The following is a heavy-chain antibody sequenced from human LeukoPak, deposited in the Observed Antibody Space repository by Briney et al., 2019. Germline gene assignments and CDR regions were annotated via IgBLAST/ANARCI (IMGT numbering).Heavy chain of an antibody. V-gene: IGHV1-69-2*01. J-gene: IGHJ5*02. CDR1: GYTFTDYY. Sequence: ATVKISCKVSGYTFTDYYMHWGQQAPVKGLEWMGLVYPEDGETIYAEKFQGRVTITADTSTYTAYMELSSLRSGDTAVYYCATGRGYDYGGVIENWFDPWGQGTLVTVSS. CDR3: ATGRGYDYGGVIENWFDP. D-gene: IGHD4/OR15-4a*01. CDR2: VYPEDGET.